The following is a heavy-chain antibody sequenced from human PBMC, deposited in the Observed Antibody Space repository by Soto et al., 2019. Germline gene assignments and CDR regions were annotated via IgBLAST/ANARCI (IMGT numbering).Heavy chain of an antibody. Sequence: QLQLQESGPGLVKPSETLSLTCTVSGGSISSSSYYWGWIRQPPGKGLEWIGSIYYSGSTYYNPSLKSRVTISVDTSKNQFSLKLSSVTAADTAVYYCARQGMGVVAAKRGYWGQGTLVTVSS. CDR1: GGSISSSSYY. D-gene: IGHD2-15*01. J-gene: IGHJ4*02. CDR2: IYYSGST. V-gene: IGHV4-39*01. CDR3: ARQGMGVVAAKRGY.